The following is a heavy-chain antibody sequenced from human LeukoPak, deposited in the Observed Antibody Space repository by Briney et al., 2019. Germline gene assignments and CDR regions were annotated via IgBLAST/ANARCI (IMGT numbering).Heavy chain of an antibody. CDR3: ACYLRFLGHDAFDI. CDR1: GFTVSSNY. D-gene: IGHD3-3*01. J-gene: IGHJ3*02. Sequence: PGGSLGLSCAASGFTVSSNYMSWVRQAPGKGLEGVSVIYSGGSTYYADSVKGRFTISRDNSKNTLYLQMNRLRAEDTAVYYCACYLRFLGHDAFDIWAQGTMVTVSS. CDR2: IYSGGST. V-gene: IGHV3-66*02.